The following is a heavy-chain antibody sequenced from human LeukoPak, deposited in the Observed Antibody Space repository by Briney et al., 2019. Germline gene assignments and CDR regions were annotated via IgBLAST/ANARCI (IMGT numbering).Heavy chain of an antibody. CDR2: INHSGST. CDR1: GGSFSGYY. Sequence: SGTLSLTCAVYGGSFSGYYWSWIRQPPGKGLEWIGEINHSGSTNYNPSLKSRVTISVDTSKNQFSLKLSSVTAADTAAYYCARGLGDSSGYYFDYWGQGTLVTVSS. J-gene: IGHJ4*02. CDR3: ARGLGDSSGYYFDY. D-gene: IGHD3-22*01. V-gene: IGHV4-34*01.